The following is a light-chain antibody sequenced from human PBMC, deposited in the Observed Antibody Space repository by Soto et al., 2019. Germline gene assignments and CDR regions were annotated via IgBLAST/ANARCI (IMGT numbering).Light chain of an antibody. CDR3: SSYTTRRTVV. CDR1: SSDVGGYNY. Sequence: QSVLTQPASVSGSPGQSITISCTGTSSDVGGYNYVSWYQQHPGKAPKVMIYEVSNRPSGVSNRFSGSKSDKTASLTISGPQAEDEADYYCSSYTTRRTVVFGGGTKLTVL. CDR2: EVS. V-gene: IGLV2-14*01. J-gene: IGLJ2*01.